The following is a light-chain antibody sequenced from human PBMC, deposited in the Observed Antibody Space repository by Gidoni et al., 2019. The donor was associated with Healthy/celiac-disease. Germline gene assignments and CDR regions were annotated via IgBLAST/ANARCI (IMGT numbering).Light chain of an antibody. V-gene: IGKV3-11*01. Sequence: EIVLTQSPATLSLSPGERATLSCRASQSVSSYLAWYQQKPGQAPKLLIYDASNRATGIPARFSGSGSGTDFTLTISSLEPEDFAVYYCQQRSTEVTFXPXTKVDIK. J-gene: IGKJ3*01. CDR3: QQRSTEVT. CDR2: DAS. CDR1: QSVSSY.